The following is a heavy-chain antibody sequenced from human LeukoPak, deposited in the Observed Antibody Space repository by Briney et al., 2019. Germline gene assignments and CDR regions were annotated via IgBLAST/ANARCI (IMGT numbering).Heavy chain of an antibody. CDR1: GGSISSYY. CDR2: IHYTGST. CDR3: ARVAGYLPTRWFDP. V-gene: IGHV4-59*12. J-gene: IGHJ5*02. D-gene: IGHD6-25*01. Sequence: SETLSLTCTVSGGSISSYYWSWIRQSPGKGLECIGYIHYTGSTNYNPSLKSRVTISVDTSKNQFSLKLSSVTAADTAVYCCARVAGYLPTRWFDPWGQGTHVTVSS.